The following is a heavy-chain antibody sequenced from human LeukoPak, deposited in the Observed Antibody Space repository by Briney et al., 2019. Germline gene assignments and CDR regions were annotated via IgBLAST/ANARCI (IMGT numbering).Heavy chain of an antibody. CDR1: GFTFTRTA. CDR3: ASDPPYTSSSAW. Sequence: ASVKVSCKASGFTFTRTAVQWVRQARGLSLELIGWILVGSGNTNYAQMFQERVTLTWDVSTSTAYMVLSSLRSEDTAIYYCASDPPYTSSSAWWGQGTLVTVSS. J-gene: IGHJ4*02. D-gene: IGHD2-2*01. V-gene: IGHV1-58*01. CDR2: ILVGSGNT.